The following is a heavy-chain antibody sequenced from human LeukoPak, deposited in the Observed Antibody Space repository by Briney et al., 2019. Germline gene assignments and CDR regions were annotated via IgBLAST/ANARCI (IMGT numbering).Heavy chain of an antibody. CDR3: ARRYRGYETSWFDP. J-gene: IGHJ5*02. CDR2: ISSSVSTI. V-gene: IGHV3-48*04. CDR1: GFSFRSYA. D-gene: IGHD5-12*01. Sequence: GGSLRLSCAASGFSFRSYALSWVRQAPGKGLEWVSYISSSVSTIYFADSVKGRVTISRDNAKNSLYLQMNSLRAEDTAVYYCARRYRGYETSWFDPWGQGTLVTVSS.